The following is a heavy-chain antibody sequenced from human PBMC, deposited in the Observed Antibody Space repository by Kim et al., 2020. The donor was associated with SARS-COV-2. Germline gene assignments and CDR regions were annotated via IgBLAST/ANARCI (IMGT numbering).Heavy chain of an antibody. CDR3: ARDLGGPTSAYYFDY. CDR2: IFPILDIP. CDR1: GDTFSRYA. J-gene: IGHJ4*02. Sequence: SVKVSCKASGDTFSRYAFSWLRQAPGQGLEWMGRIFPILDIPNTAQRFQGRVTLSADKSTNTAYMELSSLTSEDTAVYYCARDLGGPTSAYYFDYWGQGTLVTVSS. D-gene: IGHD2-2*01. V-gene: IGHV1-69*04.